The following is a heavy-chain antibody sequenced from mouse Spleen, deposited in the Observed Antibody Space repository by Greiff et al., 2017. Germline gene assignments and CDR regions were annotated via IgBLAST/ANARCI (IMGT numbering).Heavy chain of an antibody. CDR1: GFTFSSYA. Sequence: EVKLVESGGGLVKPGGSLKLSCAASGFTFSSYAMSWVRQTPEKRLEWVATISSGGSYTYYPDSVKGRFTISRDNAKNTLYLQMSSLRSEDTAMYYCARHDGGDYFDYWGQGTTLTVSS. D-gene: IGHD2-3*01. J-gene: IGHJ2*01. CDR3: ARHDGGDYFDY. CDR2: ISSGGSYT. V-gene: IGHV5-9-3*01.